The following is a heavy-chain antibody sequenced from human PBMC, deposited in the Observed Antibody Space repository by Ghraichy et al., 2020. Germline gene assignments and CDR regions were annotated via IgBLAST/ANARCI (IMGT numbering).Heavy chain of an antibody. Sequence: SETLSLTCTVSGGSISSSSYYWGWIRQPTGKGLEWIGSIYYSGSTYYNPSLKSRVTISVDTSKNQFSLKLSSVTAADTAVYYCARDVYDSGSYYSGAARVSDAFDIWGQGTMVTVSS. V-gene: IGHV4-39*02. CDR3: ARDVYDSGSYYSGAARVSDAFDI. CDR1: GGSISSSSYY. D-gene: IGHD1-26*01. J-gene: IGHJ3*02. CDR2: IYYSGST.